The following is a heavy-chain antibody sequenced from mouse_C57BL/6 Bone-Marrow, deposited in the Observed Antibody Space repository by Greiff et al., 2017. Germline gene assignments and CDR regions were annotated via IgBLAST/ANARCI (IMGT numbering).Heavy chain of an antibody. CDR2: ILPGSGST. J-gene: IGHJ3*01. V-gene: IGHV1-9*01. CDR3: ARDYYCVAGFAY. D-gene: IGHD1-1*01. CDR1: GYTFTGYW. Sequence: QVQLQQSGAELMKPGASVKLSCKATGYTFTGYWIEWVKQRPGHGLEWIGEILPGSGSTNYNEKFKGKATFTADPSSNTAYMQLSSLTTEDSAIYYGARDYYCVAGFAYWGQGTLVTVSA.